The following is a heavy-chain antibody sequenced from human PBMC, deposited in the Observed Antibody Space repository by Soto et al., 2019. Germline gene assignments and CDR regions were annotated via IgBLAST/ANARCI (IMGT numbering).Heavy chain of an antibody. D-gene: IGHD3-9*01. J-gene: IGHJ5*02. CDR3: ARAPRSPDILDSWFDP. CDR2: IYPGDSDT. Sequence: ESLKISCQGSGYSFTSYWIGWVRQMPGKGLEWMGIIYPGDSDTRYSPSFQGQVTISADKSISTAYLQWSSLKASDTAMYYCARAPRSPDILDSWFDPWGQGTLVTVSS. CDR1: GYSFTSYW. V-gene: IGHV5-51*01.